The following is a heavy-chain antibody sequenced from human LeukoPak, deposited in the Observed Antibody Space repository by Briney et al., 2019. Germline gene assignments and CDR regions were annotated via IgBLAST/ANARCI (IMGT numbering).Heavy chain of an antibody. CDR2: ISGSGDNT. J-gene: IGHJ4*02. V-gene: IGHV3-23*01. Sequence: GGSLRLSCAASGFTFSSYAMSWVRQVPGKGLEWVSVISGSGDNTYYADSVKGRFTISRDNSKNMLYLQMNSLRAEDTAVYYCAKWKYSNLGIDDYWGQGTLVTVSS. CDR3: AKWKYSNLGIDDY. D-gene: IGHD6-13*01. CDR1: GFTFSSYA.